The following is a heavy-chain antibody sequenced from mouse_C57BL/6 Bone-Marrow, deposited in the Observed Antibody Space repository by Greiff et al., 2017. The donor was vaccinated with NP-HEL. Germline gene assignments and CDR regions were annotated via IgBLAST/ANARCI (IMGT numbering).Heavy chain of an antibody. CDR1: GFNIKDDY. CDR2: IDPENGDT. V-gene: IGHV14-4*01. CDR3: TTPDARPRFAY. Sequence: EVQLQQSGAELVRPGASVKLSCTASGFNIKDDYMHWVKQRPDQGLEWIGWIDPENGDTESASKFQGKATITADTSSNTAYLQLSSLTSEDTAVYYWTTPDARPRFAYWGQGTLVTVSA. J-gene: IGHJ3*01.